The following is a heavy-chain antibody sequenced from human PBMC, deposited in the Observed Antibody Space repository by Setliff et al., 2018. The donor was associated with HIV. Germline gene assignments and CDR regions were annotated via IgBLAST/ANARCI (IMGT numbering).Heavy chain of an antibody. CDR2: ISAYNGNT. D-gene: IGHD6-19*01. CDR1: GYTFTSNG. J-gene: IGHJ4*02. Sequence: GASVKVSCKASGYTFTSNGITWVRQAPGQGLEWMGWISAYNGNTNYAQKFQGRVTMSTDTSTSTAYMELRSLRSDDTAMYYCAIAERLYTSASYLFGYWGQGTVVTVSS. CDR3: AIAERLYTSASYLFGY. V-gene: IGHV1-18*01.